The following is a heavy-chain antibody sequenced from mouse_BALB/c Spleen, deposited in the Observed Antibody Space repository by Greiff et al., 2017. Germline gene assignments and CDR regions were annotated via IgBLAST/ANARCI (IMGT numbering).Heavy chain of an antibody. Sequence: QVQLQQSGAELVRPGTSVKVSCKASGYAFTNYLIEWVKQRPGQGLEWIGVINPGSGGTNYNEKFKGKATLTADKSSSTAYMQLSSLTSDDSAVYFCARDWAHYFDYWGQGTTLTVSS. V-gene: IGHV1-54*01. CDR3: ARDWAHYFDY. CDR1: GYAFTNYL. D-gene: IGHD4-1*01. CDR2: INPGSGGT. J-gene: IGHJ2*01.